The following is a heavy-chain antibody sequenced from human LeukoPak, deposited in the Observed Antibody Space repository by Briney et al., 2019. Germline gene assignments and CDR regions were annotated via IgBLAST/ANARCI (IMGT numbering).Heavy chain of an antibody. CDR2: IKQDGSEK. Sequence: GGSLRLSCAASGFTFSNYWMNWVRQAPGKGLEWVANIKQDGSEKYSVDSVKGRFIISRDNAKNSLYLHMNSLRAEDTAVYYCARGLLWFGELLFDYWGQGTLVTVSS. CDR1: GFTFSNYW. J-gene: IGHJ4*02. D-gene: IGHD3-10*01. V-gene: IGHV3-7*01. CDR3: ARGLLWFGELLFDY.